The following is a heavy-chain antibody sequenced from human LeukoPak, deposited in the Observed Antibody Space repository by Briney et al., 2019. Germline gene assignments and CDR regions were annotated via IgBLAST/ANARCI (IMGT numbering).Heavy chain of an antibody. D-gene: IGHD2-21*01. Sequence: GGSLRLSCAASGFTVSSNYMSWVRQAPGEGLEWVSIIDSGGSTYCADSVKGRFTISRDNSKNTLYLQMNSLRAEERAVYYCVAGLWCWGQGTLVTVSS. J-gene: IGHJ4*02. CDR3: VAGLWC. CDR1: GFTVSSNY. V-gene: IGHV3-53*01. CDR2: IDSGGST.